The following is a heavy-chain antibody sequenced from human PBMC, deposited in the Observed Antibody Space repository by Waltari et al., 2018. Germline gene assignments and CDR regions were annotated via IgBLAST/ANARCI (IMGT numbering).Heavy chain of an antibody. J-gene: IGHJ5*02. CDR2: IIPIFGTA. V-gene: IGHV1-69*05. CDR1: GGTFSSYA. Sequence: QVQLVQSGAEVTKPGSSVKVYCKASGGTFSSYAISWVLHAPGQGLEWKGGIIPIFGTANYAQKFQGRVTITTDESTSTAYMELSSLRSEDTAVYYCARDGAAVAGGDYNWFDPWGQGTLVTVSS. D-gene: IGHD6-19*01. CDR3: ARDGAAVAGGDYNWFDP.